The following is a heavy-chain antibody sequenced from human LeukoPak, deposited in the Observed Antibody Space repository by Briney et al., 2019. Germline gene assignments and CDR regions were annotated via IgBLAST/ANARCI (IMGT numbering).Heavy chain of an antibody. J-gene: IGHJ4*02. CDR1: GFTFSSYA. CDR3: AKLSGYNYGALDY. V-gene: IGHV3-23*01. D-gene: IGHD5-18*01. Sequence: GGSLRLSCAASGFTFSSYAMTWVRQAPGKGLYWVSLISGSGGSTDYAGSVKGRFTISRDNSKNTLYLQLNSLRAEDTAEYYCAKLSGYNYGALDYWGQGALVTVSS. CDR2: ISGSGGST.